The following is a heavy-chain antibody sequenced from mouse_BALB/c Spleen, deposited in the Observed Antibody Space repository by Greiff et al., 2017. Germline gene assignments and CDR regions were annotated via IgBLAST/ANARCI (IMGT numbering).Heavy chain of an antibody. CDR1: GFDFSRYW. J-gene: IGHJ3*01. D-gene: IGHD2-4*01. CDR2: INPDSSTI. CDR3: ARPGRDHDGFAC. Sequence: EVKLLESGGGLVQPGGSLKLSCAASGFDFSRYWMSWVRQAPGKGLEWIGEINPDSSTINYTPSLKDKFIISRDNAKNTLYLQMSKVRSEDTALYYCARPGRDHDGFACWGQGTLVTVSA. V-gene: IGHV4-1*02.